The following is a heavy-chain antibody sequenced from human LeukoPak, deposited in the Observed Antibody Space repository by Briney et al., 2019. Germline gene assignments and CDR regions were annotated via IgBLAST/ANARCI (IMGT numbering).Heavy chain of an antibody. J-gene: IGHJ1*01. D-gene: IGHD6-6*01. CDR1: GFTFSSYW. Sequence: GESLTLSCAPSGFTFSSYWMHWVRPAPEKGLVWVSRMNSDESSTNYADSVKGRFTISTDNAKNTLYLQMNSLRAADTAVYYCARVVRPYGAEYFQHWGQGTLVTVSS. CDR2: MNSDESST. CDR3: ARVVRPYGAEYFQH. V-gene: IGHV3-74*01.